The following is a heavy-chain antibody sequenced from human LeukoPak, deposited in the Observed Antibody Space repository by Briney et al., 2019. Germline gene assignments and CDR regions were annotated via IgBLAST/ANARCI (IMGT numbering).Heavy chain of an antibody. CDR3: ARARVAVSRYYFDY. CDR1: GYTFTGYW. CDR2: IYPGDSDT. Sequence: GESLKIFCKGSGYTFTGYWIGWVRQMPGKGLEWMGVIYPGDSDTRYSPSFRGQVTISADKSINTAYLQWSSLKASGTAMYYCARARVAVSRYYFDYWGQGTLVTVSS. J-gene: IGHJ4*02. D-gene: IGHD6-19*01. V-gene: IGHV5-51*01.